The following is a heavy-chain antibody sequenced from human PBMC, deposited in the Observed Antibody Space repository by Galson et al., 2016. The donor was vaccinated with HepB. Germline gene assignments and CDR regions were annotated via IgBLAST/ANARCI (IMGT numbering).Heavy chain of an antibody. Sequence: SLRLSCAASGFTFSISSMNWVRQAPGKGLEWVAVIWYDGSNKYYADSVKGRFTISRDNSKNTLYLQMNSLRAEDTAVYYCARDAQWPGYYFDYWGQGTLVTVSS. CDR1: GFTFSISS. J-gene: IGHJ4*02. V-gene: IGHV3-33*08. CDR2: IWYDGSNK. D-gene: IGHD6-19*01. CDR3: ARDAQWPGYYFDY.